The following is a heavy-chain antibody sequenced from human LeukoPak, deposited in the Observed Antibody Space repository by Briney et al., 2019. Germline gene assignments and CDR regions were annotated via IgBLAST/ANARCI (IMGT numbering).Heavy chain of an antibody. Sequence: GGSLRLSCAASGFTFSSYATSWVRQAPGKGLEWVSAISGSGGSTYYADSVKGRFTISRDNSKNTLYLQMNSLRAEDTAVYYCATPTVDTAMVKRDFDYWGQGTLVTVSS. CDR2: ISGSGGST. CDR3: ATPTVDTAMVKRDFDY. D-gene: IGHD5-18*01. CDR1: GFTFSSYA. J-gene: IGHJ4*02. V-gene: IGHV3-23*01.